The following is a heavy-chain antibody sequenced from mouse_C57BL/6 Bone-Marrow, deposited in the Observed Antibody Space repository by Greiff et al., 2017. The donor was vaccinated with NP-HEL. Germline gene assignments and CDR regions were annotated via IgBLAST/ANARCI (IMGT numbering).Heavy chain of an antibody. CDR2: IRNKANGYTT. CDR1: GFTFTDYY. D-gene: IGHD1-1*01. Sequence: EVMLVESGGGLVQPGGSLSLSCAASGFTFTDYYMSWVRQPPGKALEWLGFIRNKANGYTTEYSASVKGRFTISRDNSQSILYLQMNALRAEDSATYYCARYGLKYYGNQHEDYIDYWGQGTTLTVSS. V-gene: IGHV7-3*01. CDR3: ARYGLKYYGNQHEDYIDY. J-gene: IGHJ2*01.